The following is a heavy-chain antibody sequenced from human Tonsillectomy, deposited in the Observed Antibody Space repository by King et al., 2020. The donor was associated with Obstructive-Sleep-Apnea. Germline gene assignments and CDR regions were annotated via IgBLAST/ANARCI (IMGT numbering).Heavy chain of an antibody. D-gene: IGHD3-10*01. CDR1: GFTFSTYA. CDR3: AKAQGSGSRYKPCDALDL. Sequence: VQLVESGGGPAQPGGSLRLSCAASGFTFSTYAMVWVRQSPGKGLEWFASVGGSGASPYYTDSCKGRFTVSRDNFKETLSLQMESLRVDDPAVYYCAKAQGSGSRYKPCDALDLWGEGTAVTVSS. J-gene: IGHJ3*01. CDR2: VGGSGASP. V-gene: IGHV3-23*04.